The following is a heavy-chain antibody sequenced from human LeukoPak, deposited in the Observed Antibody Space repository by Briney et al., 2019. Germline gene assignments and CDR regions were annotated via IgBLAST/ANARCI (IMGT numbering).Heavy chain of an antibody. CDR3: ARAYYGSGSTIDY. CDR2: INPNSGGT. D-gene: IGHD3-10*01. J-gene: IGHJ4*02. Sequence: ASVKVSCKASGYTFTGYYMHWVRQAPGQGLEWMGWINPNSGGTNYAQKFQGRVTMTRNTSISTAYMELSSLRSEDTAVYYCARAYYGSGSTIDYWGQGTLVTVSS. CDR1: GYTFTGYY. V-gene: IGHV1-2*02.